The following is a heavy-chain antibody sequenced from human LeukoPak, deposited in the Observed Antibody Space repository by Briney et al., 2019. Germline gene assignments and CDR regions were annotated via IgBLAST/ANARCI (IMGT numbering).Heavy chain of an antibody. CDR2: MNANSGNT. J-gene: IGHJ6*03. Sequence: GGSVRVSCKASGYTFTNFDMNWVRQAPGQGLEWMGWMNANSGNTVYAQTVQGRVTMNRNKSKKTAYMQLSSLISEDTAVYYCARGPQWRGDSYYIDVWGRGTTVTVSS. CDR1: GYTFTNFD. V-gene: IGHV1-8*01. D-gene: IGHD6-19*01. CDR3: ARGPQWRGDSYYIDV.